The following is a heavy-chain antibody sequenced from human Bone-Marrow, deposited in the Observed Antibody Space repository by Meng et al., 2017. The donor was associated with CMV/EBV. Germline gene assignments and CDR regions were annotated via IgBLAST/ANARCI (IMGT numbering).Heavy chain of an antibody. Sequence: GESLKISCAVSGFTFSNARMSWVRQAPGKGLEWLGRIESKTGGGTTDYAAFGKGRFTISRDDSKNTLYLQMNSLKTEDTAVYYCTTAWGYGMDVWGQGTTVTVSS. V-gene: IGHV3-15*04. CDR3: TTAWGYGMDV. CDR1: GFTFSNAR. CDR2: IESKTGGGTT. D-gene: IGHD3-16*01. J-gene: IGHJ6*02.